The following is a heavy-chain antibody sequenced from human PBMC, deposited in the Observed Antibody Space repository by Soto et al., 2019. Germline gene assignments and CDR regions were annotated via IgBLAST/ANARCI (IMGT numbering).Heavy chain of an antibody. CDR2: ICPYSGHT. CDR3: ARDRCTTAKCYTHHLDV. J-gene: IGHJ6*02. V-gene: IGHV1-18*04. D-gene: IGHD2-8*01. Sequence: QGQLVQSGGEVTKPGASVKVSCNSSGYTFSSYGISWVRQAPGQGLEWMGWICPYSGHTKEAPKVQGRITLTTETSTGTAYMELRSLASDDTAVYYCARDRCTTAKCYTHHLDVWGQGTTVIVSS. CDR1: GYTFSSYG.